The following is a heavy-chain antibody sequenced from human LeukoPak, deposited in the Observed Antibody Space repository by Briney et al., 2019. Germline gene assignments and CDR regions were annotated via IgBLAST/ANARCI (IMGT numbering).Heavy chain of an antibody. CDR3: ARDLEDFDSPANDY. J-gene: IGHJ4*02. V-gene: IGHV4-4*07. CDR1: GDSISGYY. D-gene: IGHD2-15*01. Sequence: SETLSLTCTVSGDSISGYYWAWIRQPAGKGLEWIGHIYAPGSSNYSPSFKSRVTISIDMSNNQFSLRFNSVTAADTAMYYCARDLEDFDSPANDYWGQGTHVIVSP. CDR2: IYAPGSS.